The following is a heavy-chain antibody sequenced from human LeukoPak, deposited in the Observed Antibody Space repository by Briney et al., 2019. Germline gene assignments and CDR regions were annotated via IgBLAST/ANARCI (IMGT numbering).Heavy chain of an antibody. CDR2: ISYDGSNK. V-gene: IGHV3-30*18. J-gene: IGHJ4*02. Sequence: GGSLRLSCAASGFTFSSYGMHWVRHAPGKGLEWVAVISYDGSNKYYADSVKGRFTISRDNSKNTLYLQMNSLRAEDTAVYYCAKGPYSSSWYSSGDYFDYWGQGTLVTVSS. CDR3: AKGPYSSSWYSSGDYFDY. D-gene: IGHD6-13*01. CDR1: GFTFSSYG.